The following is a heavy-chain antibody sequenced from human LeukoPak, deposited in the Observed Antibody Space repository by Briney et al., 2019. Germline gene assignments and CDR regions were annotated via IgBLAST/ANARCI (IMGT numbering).Heavy chain of an antibody. Sequence: WTLRLSCAASGFPFSSYTMSCVRQAPGEGLEWVSAISGSGGSTYYADSVKGRFTISRDNSKNTLYLQMNSLRAEDTAVYYCAKELPLMIPGAFDIWGQGTMVTVSS. J-gene: IGHJ3*02. CDR1: GFPFSSYT. V-gene: IGHV3-23*01. D-gene: IGHD2-8*01. CDR3: AKELPLMIPGAFDI. CDR2: ISGSGGST.